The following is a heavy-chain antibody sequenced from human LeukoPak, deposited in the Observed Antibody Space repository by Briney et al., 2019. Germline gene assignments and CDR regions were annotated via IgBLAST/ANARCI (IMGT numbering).Heavy chain of an antibody. Sequence: SGGSLRLSCAASGFTFSSYAMSWVRQAPGKGLEWVSAISGSGGSTYYADSVKGRFTISRDNSKNTLHLQMNSLRAEDTAVYYCAKDPERGVVVVVAADWGQGTLVTVSS. V-gene: IGHV3-23*01. D-gene: IGHD2-15*01. CDR2: ISGSGGST. CDR1: GFTFSSYA. CDR3: AKDPERGVVVVVAAD. J-gene: IGHJ4*02.